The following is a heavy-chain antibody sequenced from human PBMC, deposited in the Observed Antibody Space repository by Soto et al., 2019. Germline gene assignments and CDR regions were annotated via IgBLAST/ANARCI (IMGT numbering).Heavy chain of an antibody. CDR1: GGSISSYY. CDR2: IYYSGST. Sequence: SETLTITCTVSGGSISSYYWSWIRQPPGKGLEWIGYIYYSGSTNYNPSLKSRVTISVDTSKNQFSLKLSSVTAADTAVYYCARDLRRPDPWSYSTLHYVWGQGTTVTVSS. D-gene: IGHD3-10*01. CDR3: ARDLRRPDPWSYSTLHYV. J-gene: IGHJ6*02. V-gene: IGHV4-59*01.